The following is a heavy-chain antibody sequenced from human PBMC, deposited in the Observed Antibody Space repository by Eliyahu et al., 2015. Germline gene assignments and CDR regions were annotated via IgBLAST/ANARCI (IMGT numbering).Heavy chain of an antibody. CDR3: LRDYGMKVRKLTATIQFLDA. CDR1: QFTFXNXW. CDR2: VNPDGTTT. D-gene: IGHD3-16*01. J-gene: IGHJ5*02. V-gene: IGHV3-74*01. Sequence: EVRLVESGGGSIQAGRSLTISCAASQFTFXNXWMIWVRQPPGKGLVWVSSVNPDGTTTRYADSARGRFTISRDNRRNTLYLQMTNLRVDDTAVYFCLRDYGMKVRKLTATIQFLDAWGQGTRVTVSP.